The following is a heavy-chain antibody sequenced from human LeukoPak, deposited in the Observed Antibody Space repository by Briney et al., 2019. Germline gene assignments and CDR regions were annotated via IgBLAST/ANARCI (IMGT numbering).Heavy chain of an antibody. J-gene: IGHJ4*02. Sequence: GGSLRLSCAASGFTFSSYGMHWARQAPGKGLEWVAVISYDGSNKYYADSVKGRFTISRDKSKNTLYLQMNSLRAEDTAVYYCARESRGSFDNWGEGDLVTVSS. V-gene: IGHV3-33*01. CDR3: ARESRGSFDN. D-gene: IGHD1-26*01. CDR2: ISYDGSNK. CDR1: GFTFSSYG.